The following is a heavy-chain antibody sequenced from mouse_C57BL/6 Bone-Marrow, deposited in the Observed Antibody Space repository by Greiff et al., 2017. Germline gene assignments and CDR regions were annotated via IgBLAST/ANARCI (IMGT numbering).Heavy chain of an antibody. Sequence: QVQLQQPGAELVRPGSSVKLSCKASGYTFTSYWMEWVKQRPGQGLEWIGNIYPQDSDTHYNQKFKDKATLTADKSSSTAYMQLSSLTSEDSAVYCSANLLFDYWGQGTTLTVSS. V-gene: IGHV1-61*01. CDR3: ANLLFDY. J-gene: IGHJ2*01. CDR2: IYPQDSDT. CDR1: GYTFTSYW.